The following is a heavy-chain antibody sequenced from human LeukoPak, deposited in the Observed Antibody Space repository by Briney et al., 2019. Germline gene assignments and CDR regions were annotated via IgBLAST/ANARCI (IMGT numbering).Heavy chain of an antibody. CDR2: IYTGGST. CDR3: ARVGGAASTLSAFDI. CDR1: GGSVSDYY. V-gene: IGHV4-4*07. D-gene: IGHD2-21*01. J-gene: IGHJ3*02. Sequence: PSETLSLTCSVSGGSVSDYYWTWIRQPPGKGLEWIGRIYTGGSTNYNPSLKSGLTISVDKSKNQFSLRLNSVTAADTAVYYCARVGGAASTLSAFDIWGQGTMVTVSS.